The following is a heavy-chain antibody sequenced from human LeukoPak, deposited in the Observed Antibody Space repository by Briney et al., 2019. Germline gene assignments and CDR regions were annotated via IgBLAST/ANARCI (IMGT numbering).Heavy chain of an antibody. D-gene: IGHD1-20*01. CDR3: ARDLGNWNDRWFDP. Sequence: ASVKVSCKASGYTLTSYAMHWVRQAPGQRLEWMGWINAGNGNTKYSQKFQGRVTITRDTSASTAYMELSSLRSEDTAVYYCARDLGNWNDRWFDPWGQGTLVTVSS. CDR1: GYTLTSYA. J-gene: IGHJ5*02. CDR2: INAGNGNT. V-gene: IGHV1-3*01.